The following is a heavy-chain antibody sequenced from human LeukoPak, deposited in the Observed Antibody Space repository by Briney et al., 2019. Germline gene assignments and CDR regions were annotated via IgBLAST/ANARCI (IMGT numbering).Heavy chain of an antibody. CDR3: ATNKTMVTTAGLFDP. V-gene: IGHV4-39*01. D-gene: IGHD4-17*01. Sequence: SETLSLTCTVSGGSISSGTYYWAWIRQSPGQGLVWIGSIYNSASTYYNPSFKSRVILSVDTSRNQFSLNLRSVTAADTGVYFCATNKTMVTTAGLFDPWGQGTRVIVSS. J-gene: IGHJ5*02. CDR1: GGSISSGTYY. CDR2: IYNSAST.